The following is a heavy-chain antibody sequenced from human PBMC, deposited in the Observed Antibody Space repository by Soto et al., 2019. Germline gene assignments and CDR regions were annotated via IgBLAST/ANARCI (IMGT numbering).Heavy chain of an antibody. J-gene: IGHJ4*02. CDR3: ARDRRIAVVSSMQDY. CDR2: IKQDGSEK. D-gene: IGHD6-19*01. V-gene: IGHV3-7*01. Sequence: GGSLRLSCAAYGFTFSSYLMSWVRQAPGKGLEWVANIKQDGSEKYYVDSVKGRFTISRDNAKNSLYLQMNSLRAEDTAVYYCARDRRIAVVSSMQDYWGQGTPDTVSS. CDR1: GFTFSSYL.